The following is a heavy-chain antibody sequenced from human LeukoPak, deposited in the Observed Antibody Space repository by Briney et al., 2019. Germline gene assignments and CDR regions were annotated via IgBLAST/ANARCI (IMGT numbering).Heavy chain of an antibody. J-gene: IGHJ4*02. Sequence: ASVKVSCKASGGTFSSYTISWVRQAPGQGLEWMGRIIPILGIANYAQKFQGRVTITADKSTSTAYMELSSLRPEDTAVYYCARDHMDTAMADYWGQGTLVTVSS. CDR1: GGTFSSYT. CDR2: IIPILGIA. CDR3: ARDHMDTAMADY. D-gene: IGHD5-18*01. V-gene: IGHV1-69*04.